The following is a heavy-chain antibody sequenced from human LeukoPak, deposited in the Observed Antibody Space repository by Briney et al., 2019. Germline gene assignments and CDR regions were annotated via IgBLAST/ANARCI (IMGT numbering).Heavy chain of an antibody. J-gene: IGHJ3*02. V-gene: IGHV3-74*01. CDR2: INPGGGSI. CDR1: GFTFSSYW. CDR3: AKVAAWIQLWYDAFDI. Sequence: GGSLRLSCAASGFTFSSYWMHWVRQVPGKGLVWVARINPGGGSITYADSVKGRFTISRDNAKNTLYLQMGSLRAEDTGVYYCAKVAAWIQLWYDAFDIWGQGAMVTVSS. D-gene: IGHD5-18*01.